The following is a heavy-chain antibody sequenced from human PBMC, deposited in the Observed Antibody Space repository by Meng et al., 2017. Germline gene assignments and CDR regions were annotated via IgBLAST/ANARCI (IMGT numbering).Heavy chain of an antibody. Sequence: ASVKVSCKASGYTFTSYYMHWVRQAPGQGLEWMGIINPSGGSTSYAQKFQGRVTMTRDTSTSTVYMELSSLRSEDTAVYYCARDLEQWLTPRYYFDYWAQGTLVTVS. J-gene: IGHJ4*02. CDR2: INPSGGST. CDR3: ARDLEQWLTPRYYFDY. CDR1: GYTFTSYY. V-gene: IGHV1-46*01. D-gene: IGHD6-19*01.